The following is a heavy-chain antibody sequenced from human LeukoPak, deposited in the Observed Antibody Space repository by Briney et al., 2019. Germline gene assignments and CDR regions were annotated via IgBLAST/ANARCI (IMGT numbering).Heavy chain of an antibody. D-gene: IGHD4-17*01. CDR1: GFTFSNHW. CDR2: INPDGSEK. CDR3: ARGHYGLDY. V-gene: IGHV3-7*01. Sequence: GGSLRLSCAASGFTFSNHWMSWVRQAPGKGLEWVASINPDGSEKYYVDSVKGRFTISGDNAKNSMYLQMNSLRAEDTAMYYCARGHYGLDYWGQGTLVTVSS. J-gene: IGHJ4*02.